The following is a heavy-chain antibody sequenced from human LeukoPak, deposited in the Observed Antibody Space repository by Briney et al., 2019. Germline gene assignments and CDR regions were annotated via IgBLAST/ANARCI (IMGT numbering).Heavy chain of an antibody. CDR1: SYSISRGYY. D-gene: IGHD2-15*01. CDR3: ARARGCSGGGCYLRYYYYYMDV. CDR2: INHSGST. J-gene: IGHJ6*03. Sequence: SETLSLTCTVSSYSISRGYYWGWIRQPPGKGLEWIGEINHSGSTNYNPSLKSRVTISVDTSKNQFSLKLSSVTAADTAVYYCARARGCSGGGCYLRYYYYYMDVWGKGTTVTVSS. V-gene: IGHV4-38-2*02.